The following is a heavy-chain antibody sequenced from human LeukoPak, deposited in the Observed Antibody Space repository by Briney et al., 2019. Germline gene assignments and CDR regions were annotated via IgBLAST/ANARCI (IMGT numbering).Heavy chain of an antibody. CDR2: IYYSGST. Sequence: SETLSLTCTVSGGSISSYYWNWIRQPPGKGLEWIAYIYYSGSTYYNPSLKSRVTISVDTSKNQFSLKLSSVTAADTAVYYCARGANYDILTGPFNYWGQGTLVTVSS. CDR3: ARGANYDILTGPFNY. D-gene: IGHD3-9*01. J-gene: IGHJ4*02. CDR1: GGSISSYY. V-gene: IGHV4-59*12.